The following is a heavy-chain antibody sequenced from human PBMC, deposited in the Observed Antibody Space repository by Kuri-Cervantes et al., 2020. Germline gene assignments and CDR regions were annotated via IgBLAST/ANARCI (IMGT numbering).Heavy chain of an antibody. Sequence: SETLSLTCTVSGGSISSSSYYWGWIRQPPGKGLEWIGSIYYSGSTYYNPSLKSRVTISVDTSKNQSSLKLSSVTAADTAVYYCATRAYPDYYMDVWGKGTTVTVSS. J-gene: IGHJ6*03. D-gene: IGHD1-1*01. V-gene: IGHV4-39*07. CDR3: ATRAYPDYYMDV. CDR2: IYYSGST. CDR1: GGSISSSSYY.